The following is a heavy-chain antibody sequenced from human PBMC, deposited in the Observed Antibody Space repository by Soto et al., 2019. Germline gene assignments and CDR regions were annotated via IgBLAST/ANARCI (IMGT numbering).Heavy chain of an antibody. CDR1: GFTFSSYS. CDR3: ARDGDSNYSFYYYYMDV. Sequence: GGSLRLSCAASGFTFSSYSMNWVRQAPGKGLEWVSSISSSSSYIYYADSVKGRFTISRDNAKNSLYLQMNSLRAEDTAVYYCARDGDSNYSFYYYYMDVWGKGTTVTVSS. J-gene: IGHJ6*03. V-gene: IGHV3-21*01. D-gene: IGHD4-4*01. CDR2: ISSSSSYI.